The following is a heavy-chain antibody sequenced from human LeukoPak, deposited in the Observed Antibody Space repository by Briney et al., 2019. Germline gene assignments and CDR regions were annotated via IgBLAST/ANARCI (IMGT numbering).Heavy chain of an antibody. Sequence: WSSLSLSCAASGSTFSDFAMHWLRQAPGRRLENVSTISSNGISPYYANSVKGRFTISRDNSKNTLYLQMGSLRADDTAVYYCVRAHSIHNYHYGIDVWGHGTTVTVSS. CDR3: VRAHSIHNYHYGIDV. CDR2: ISSNGISP. J-gene: IGHJ6*02. CDR1: GSTFSDFA. V-gene: IGHV3-64*01. D-gene: IGHD3-3*01.